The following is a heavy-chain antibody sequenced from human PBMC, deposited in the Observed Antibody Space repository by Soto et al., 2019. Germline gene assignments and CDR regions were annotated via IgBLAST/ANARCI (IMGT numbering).Heavy chain of an antibody. J-gene: IGHJ4*02. CDR2: IIPIFGTA. D-gene: IGHD3-16*01. CDR3: ARGARQTPLRFGY. V-gene: IGHV1-69*06. Sequence: SVKVSCKASGYTFTSYGISWVRQAPGQGLEWMGGIIPIFGTANYAQKFQGRVTITADKSTSTAYMELSSLRSEDTAVYYCARGARQTPLRFGYWGQGTLVTVSS. CDR1: GYTFTSYG.